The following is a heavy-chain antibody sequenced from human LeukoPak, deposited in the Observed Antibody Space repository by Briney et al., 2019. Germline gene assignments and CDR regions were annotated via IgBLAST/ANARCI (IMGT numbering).Heavy chain of an antibody. V-gene: IGHV1-2*02. CDR1: GYTFTGYF. D-gene: IGHD5-12*01. J-gene: IGHJ4*02. CDR3: TRDLGQWLLQGIFFDY. Sequence: ASVKVSCKASGYTFTGYFMHWVRQAPGQGLEWMGWINPNSGGTNYAQKFQGRVTMTRDTSISTAYMELRSLRSDDTAVYYCTRDLGQWLLQGIFFDYWGQGTLVTVSS. CDR2: INPNSGGT.